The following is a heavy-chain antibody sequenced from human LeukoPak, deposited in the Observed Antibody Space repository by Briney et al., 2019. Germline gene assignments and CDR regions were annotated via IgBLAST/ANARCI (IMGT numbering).Heavy chain of an antibody. Sequence: ASVKVSCKTSGYTFTNYDINWVRQATGQGLEWLGWMSPNNGNTGYAQKFQGRVTMTRATSINTAYMELSSLRSEDTAVYYSASNPPRTGDFNSWGQGALVTVSS. V-gene: IGHV1-8*01. CDR2: MSPNNGNT. CDR1: GYTFTNYD. CDR3: ASNPPRTGDFNS. J-gene: IGHJ4*02. D-gene: IGHD7-27*01.